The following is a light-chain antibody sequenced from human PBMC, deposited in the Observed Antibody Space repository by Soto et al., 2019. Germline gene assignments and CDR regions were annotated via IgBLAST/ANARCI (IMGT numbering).Light chain of an antibody. CDR2: EVS. V-gene: IGLV2-14*01. J-gene: IGLJ1*01. CDR3: CSYTTSNTYV. Sequence: QSVLTQSASVSGSPGQSITISCTGTSSDVGGSDYVSWYQQHPDTAPKLIISEVSDRPSGVSDRFSGSKSGNTASLTISGLQVEDEADYYCCSYTTSNTYVFGTGTKVTVL. CDR1: SSDVGGSDY.